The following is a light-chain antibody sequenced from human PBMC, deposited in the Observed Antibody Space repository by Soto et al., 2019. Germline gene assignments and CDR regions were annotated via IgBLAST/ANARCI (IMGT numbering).Light chain of an antibody. CDR1: SSDIGAYNY. CDR3: KSFTSTTTYV. CDR2: DVS. V-gene: IGLV2-14*03. Sequence: QSALTQPASVSGSSGQSITISCTGTSSDIGAYNYVSWYQQHPDKAPKLMIFDVSNRPSGVSNRFSGSKSGNMASLTISGLQAEDEADYYCKSFTSTTTYVFGTGTKLTVL. J-gene: IGLJ1*01.